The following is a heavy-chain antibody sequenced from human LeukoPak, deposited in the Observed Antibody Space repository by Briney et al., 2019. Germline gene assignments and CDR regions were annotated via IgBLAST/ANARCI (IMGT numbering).Heavy chain of an antibody. CDR2: LYYSETT. Sequence: PSETLSLTCTVSGDSISSSGYYWGWIRQSPGKGLEWIGSLYYSETTYYNPSLKGRVTISADTSKNQFSLKVSSVTAADTAVYYCARRPEALHAFDIWGQGTTVTVSS. V-gene: IGHV4-39*01. CDR1: GDSISSSGYY. CDR3: ARRPEALHAFDI. J-gene: IGHJ3*02.